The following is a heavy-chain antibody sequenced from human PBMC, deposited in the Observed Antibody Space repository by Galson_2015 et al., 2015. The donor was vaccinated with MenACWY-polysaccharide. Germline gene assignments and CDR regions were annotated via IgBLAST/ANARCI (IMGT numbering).Heavy chain of an antibody. V-gene: IGHV4-59*01. D-gene: IGHD2-2*01. CDR2: IYYSGST. CDR3: ARVYCSSTSCYRAAFDI. J-gene: IGHJ3*02. Sequence: SETLSLTCTVSGGSINSSYWNWIRQPPGKGLEWIGYIYYSGSTNYNPSLKSRVTISVDTSKNQFSLKLSSVTAADTAVYYCARVYCSSTSCYRAAFDIWGQGTMVTVSS. CDR1: GGSINSSY.